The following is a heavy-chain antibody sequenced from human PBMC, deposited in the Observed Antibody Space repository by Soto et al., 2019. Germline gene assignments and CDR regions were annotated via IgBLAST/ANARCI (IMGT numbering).Heavy chain of an antibody. CDR3: GRVRKKWAGGAY. CDR1: GYTFTTYW. V-gene: IGHV5-10-1*03. J-gene: IGHJ4*02. D-gene: IGHD1-26*01. Sequence: EVQLVQSGAEVKKPGESLRISCKGSGYTFTTYWIGWVRQMPGKGLEWLGMIDPSDSDTNYSPPFQGHVTMSADKSINTAYVQWSSLKPSDTAMYCWGRVRKKWAGGAYWGQGTLVTVSS. CDR2: IDPSDSDT.